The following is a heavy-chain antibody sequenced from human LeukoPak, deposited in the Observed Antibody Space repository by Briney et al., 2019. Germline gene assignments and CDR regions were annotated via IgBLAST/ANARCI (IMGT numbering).Heavy chain of an antibody. J-gene: IGHJ6*02. CDR2: IYYSGST. V-gene: IGHV4-59*13. CDR1: GGSISSYY. D-gene: IGHD2-15*01. Sequence: SVTLSLTCTVSGGSISSYYWSWIRGPPGKGLEWIGYIYYSGSTNYNPSLKRRVTISVDTSKNQFSLKLRSVTAADTAVYYCARAVYCSGGSCYSDYYYGMDVWGQGTTVTVSS. CDR3: ARAVYCSGGSCYSDYYYGMDV.